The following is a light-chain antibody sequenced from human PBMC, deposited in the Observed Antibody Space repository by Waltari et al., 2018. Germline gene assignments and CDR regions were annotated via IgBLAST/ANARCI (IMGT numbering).Light chain of an antibody. Sequence: DIVMTQSPGTLSVSPGERATLSCRASQTISTNLAWYQQKPGQAPRLLIFGASTRATGIPARFSGSGSGTEFTLTISSLQSEDFAIYYCQQRSNWPPYTFGQGTKLEI. J-gene: IGKJ2*01. V-gene: IGKV3-15*01. CDR3: QQRSNWPPYT. CDR2: GAS. CDR1: QTISTN.